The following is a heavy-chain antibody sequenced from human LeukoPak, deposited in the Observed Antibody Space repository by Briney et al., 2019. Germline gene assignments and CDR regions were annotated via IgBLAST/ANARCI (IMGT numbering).Heavy chain of an antibody. CDR1: GGSISSSY. CDR3: ARGKLLWFGELSPYYFDY. V-gene: IGHV4-59*08. J-gene: IGHJ4*02. Sequence: SETLSLTCTVPGGSISSSYWSWIRQPPGKGLEGIGYIYYSGSTNYNPSLKSRVTISVDTSKNQFSLKLSSVTAADTAVYYCARGKLLWFGELSPYYFDYWGQGTLVTVSS. CDR2: IYYSGST. D-gene: IGHD3-10*01.